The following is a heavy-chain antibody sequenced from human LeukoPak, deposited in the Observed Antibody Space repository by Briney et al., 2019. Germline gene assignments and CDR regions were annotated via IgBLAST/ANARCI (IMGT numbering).Heavy chain of an antibody. CDR1: GFTFSSYA. CDR2: IYGGGST. D-gene: IGHD2-15*01. Sequence: GGSLRLSCAASGFTFSSYAMSWVRQAPGKGLEWVSVIYGGGSTYYADSVKGRFTISRDNSKNTLYLQMNSLRAEDTAVYYCARDHSFHWYFDLWGRGTLVTVSS. J-gene: IGHJ2*01. V-gene: IGHV3-66*01. CDR3: ARDHSFHWYFDL.